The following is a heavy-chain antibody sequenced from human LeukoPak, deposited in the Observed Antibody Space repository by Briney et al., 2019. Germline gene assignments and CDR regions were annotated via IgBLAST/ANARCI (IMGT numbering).Heavy chain of an antibody. CDR3: AGIDIVATIYYYAMDV. CDR2: IYSGGST. V-gene: IGHV3-66*01. J-gene: IGHJ6*02. CDR1: GFTVSSNY. Sequence: PGGSLRLSCAASGFTVSSNYMSWVRQAPGKGLEWVSVIYSGGSTYYADSVKGRFTISRDNSKNTLYLQMNSLRAEDTAVYYCAGIDIVATIYYYAMDVWGQGTTVTVSS. D-gene: IGHD5-12*01.